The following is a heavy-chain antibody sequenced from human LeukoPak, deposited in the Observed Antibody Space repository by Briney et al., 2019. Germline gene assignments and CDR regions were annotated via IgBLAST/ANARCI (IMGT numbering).Heavy chain of an antibody. Sequence: ASVKVSCKASGYTFTRYGITWVRQAAGQGLAGMGWISAYNGNTNYAQKVQGRATMTTDISTNTVYMELRSLRSDDTAVYYCARNIVVVTAMGAFDIWGQGTMVTVSS. V-gene: IGHV1-18*01. D-gene: IGHD2-21*02. CDR2: ISAYNGNT. CDR3: ARNIVVVTAMGAFDI. J-gene: IGHJ3*02. CDR1: GYTFTRYG.